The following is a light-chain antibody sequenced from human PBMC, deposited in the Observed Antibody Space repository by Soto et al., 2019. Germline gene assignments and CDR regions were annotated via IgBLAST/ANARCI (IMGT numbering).Light chain of an antibody. J-gene: IGKJ1*01. CDR2: GTI. CDR1: QSITSSY. V-gene: IGKV3-20*01. Sequence: DIVLTQSPGTLSLSPGERATLSCRASQSITSSYLAWYQQKPGQAPSLLISGTISRATGIQDRISGSGSGIDFTLAVSRLVHEYVAVYYCQQDCSPVWTFGQGTKVEIK. CDR3: QQDCSPVWT.